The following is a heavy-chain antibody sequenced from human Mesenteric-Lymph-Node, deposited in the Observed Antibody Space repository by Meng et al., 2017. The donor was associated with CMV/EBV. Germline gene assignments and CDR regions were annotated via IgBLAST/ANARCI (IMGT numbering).Heavy chain of an antibody. CDR2: IFHSGST. D-gene: IGHD2-15*01. CDR3: ASLGYCSGDDCYSVA. J-gene: IGHJ5*02. Sequence: SGGSISRRNWWSWVRQPPGKGLEWIGEIFHSGSTSYNPSLKSRVAISVDKSRNQFSLKLNSVTAADTAMYYCASLGYCSGDDCYSVAWGQGILVTVSS. V-gene: IGHV4-4*02. CDR1: GGSISRRNW.